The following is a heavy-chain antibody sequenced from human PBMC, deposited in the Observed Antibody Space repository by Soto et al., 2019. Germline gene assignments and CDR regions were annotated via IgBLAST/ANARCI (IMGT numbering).Heavy chain of an antibody. D-gene: IGHD3-3*01. J-gene: IGHJ6*02. V-gene: IGHV4-59*01. CDR3: ARAGRSYDFWSGYNGMDV. Sequence: SETLSLTCTVSGGSISSYYWSWIRQPPGKGLEWIGYIYYSGSTNYNPSLKSRVTISVDTSKNQFSLKLSSVTAADTAVYYCARAGRSYDFWSGYNGMDVWGQGTTVTVSS. CDR1: GGSISSYY. CDR2: IYYSGST.